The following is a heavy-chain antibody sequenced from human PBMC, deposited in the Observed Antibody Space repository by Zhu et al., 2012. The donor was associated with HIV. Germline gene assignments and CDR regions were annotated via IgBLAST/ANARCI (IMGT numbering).Heavy chain of an antibody. CDR1: GYSISSGYY. J-gene: IGHJ4*02. Sequence: QVQLQESGPGLVKPSETLSLTCAVSGYSISSGYYWGWIRQPPGKGLEWIGSIYHSGSTYYNPSLKSRVTISADTSKNQFSLKLSSVTAADTAVYYCARFAVTTHNFDYWGQGTLVTVSS. CDR3: ARFAVTTHNFDY. V-gene: IGHV4-38-2*01. D-gene: IGHD4-17*01. CDR2: IYHSGST.